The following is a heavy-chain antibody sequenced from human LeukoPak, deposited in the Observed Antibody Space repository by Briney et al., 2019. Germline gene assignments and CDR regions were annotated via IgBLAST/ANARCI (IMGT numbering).Heavy chain of an antibody. Sequence: SGGSLRLSCAASGFTFSSYWMHWVRQAPGKWLVWVSRINSDGSSTSYADSVKGRFTISRDNAKNTLYLQMNSLRAEDTAVYYCASYYYDSSGAIWGQGTMVTVSS. J-gene: IGHJ3*02. CDR3: ASYYYDSSGAI. V-gene: IGHV3-74*01. CDR2: INSDGSST. CDR1: GFTFSSYW. D-gene: IGHD3-22*01.